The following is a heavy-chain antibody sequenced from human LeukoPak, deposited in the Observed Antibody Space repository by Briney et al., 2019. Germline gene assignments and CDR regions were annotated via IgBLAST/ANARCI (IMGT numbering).Heavy chain of an antibody. J-gene: IGHJ4*02. V-gene: IGHV4-31*03. CDR1: GGSISSGGYY. D-gene: IGHD5-18*01. CDR3: AREPRVDTAMVKGYFDY. CDR2: IYYSGST. Sequence: PSQTLSLTCTVSGGSISSGGYYWSWIRQHPGKGLEWIGYIYYSGSTYYNPSLKSRVTLSVDTSKTQFSLKLSSVTAADTAVYYCAREPRVDTAMVKGYFDYWGQGTLVTVSS.